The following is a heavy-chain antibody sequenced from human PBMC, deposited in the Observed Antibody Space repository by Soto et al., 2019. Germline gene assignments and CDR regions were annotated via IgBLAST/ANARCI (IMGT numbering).Heavy chain of an antibody. J-gene: IGHJ5*02. CDR3: VRGSFGYYGP. CDR1: GFSFGDYA. D-gene: IGHD3-3*01. V-gene: IGHV3-49*04. Sequence: GGSLRLSCTTSGFSFGDYAMTWVRQAPGKGLEWVGFVRNPGYGGTTEYATSVKGRFIISRDDSMSSAYLQLNSLKVDDSAVYYCVRGSFGYYGPWGQGTLVTVSS. CDR2: VRNPGYGGTT.